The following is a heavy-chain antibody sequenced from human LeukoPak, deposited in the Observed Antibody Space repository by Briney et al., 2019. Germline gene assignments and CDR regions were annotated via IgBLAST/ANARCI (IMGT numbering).Heavy chain of an antibody. CDR1: GGSISSGGYY. CDR3: ARAPDYGDYAFAFDI. D-gene: IGHD4-17*01. Sequence: SQTLSLTCTVSGGSISSGGYYWSWIRQHPGKGLEWIGYIYYSGSTYYDPSLKSRVTISVGTSKNQFSLKLSSVTAADTAVYYCARAPDYGDYAFAFDIWGQGTMVTVSS. CDR2: IYYSGST. J-gene: IGHJ3*02. V-gene: IGHV4-31*03.